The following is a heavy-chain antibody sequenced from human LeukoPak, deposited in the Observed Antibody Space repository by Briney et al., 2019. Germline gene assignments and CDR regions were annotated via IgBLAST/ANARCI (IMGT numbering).Heavy chain of an antibody. J-gene: IGHJ4*02. CDR2: ISGSGGST. V-gene: IGHV3-23*01. CDR3: SIDEEYLLLSYFCC. Sequence: GGSLRLSCAASGFTFSSYAMSWVRQAPGKGLEWVSAISGSGGSTYYADSVKGRFTISTDNSKNSLYLQIVTLRAKDASLYYCSIDEEYLLLSYFCCWGQVALVTFSS. D-gene: IGHD2-2*01. CDR1: GFTFSSYA.